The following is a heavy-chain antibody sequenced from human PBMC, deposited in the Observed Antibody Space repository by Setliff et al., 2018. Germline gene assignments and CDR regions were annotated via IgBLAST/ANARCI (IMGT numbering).Heavy chain of an antibody. V-gene: IGHV3-21*01. CDR2: ISSSSSYI. CDR3: ARDRGVTATY. D-gene: IGHD1-20*01. CDR1: GFTFSSYS. Sequence: SLRLSCAASGFTFSSYSMNWVRQAPGKGLEWVSSISSSSSYIYYADSVKGRFTISRDNAKNSLYLQMDSLRADDTAVYYCARDRGVTATYWGQGTLVTVSS. J-gene: IGHJ4*02.